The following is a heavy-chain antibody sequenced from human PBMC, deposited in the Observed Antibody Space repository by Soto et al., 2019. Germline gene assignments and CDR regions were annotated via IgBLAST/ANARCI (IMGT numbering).Heavy chain of an antibody. V-gene: IGHV4-59*01. Sequence: SETLSLTCTVSGGSISSYYWSWIRQPPGKGLEWIGYIYYSGSTNYNPSLKSRVTISVDTSKNQFSLKLSSVTAADTAVYYCARAEFGKLGGYYYGMDVWGQGTTVTVSS. J-gene: IGHJ6*02. CDR2: IYYSGST. D-gene: IGHD3-10*01. CDR3: ARAEFGKLGGYYYGMDV. CDR1: GGSISSYY.